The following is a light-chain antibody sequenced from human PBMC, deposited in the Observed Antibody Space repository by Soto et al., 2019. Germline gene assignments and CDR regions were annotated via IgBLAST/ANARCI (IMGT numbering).Light chain of an antibody. CDR3: QQYGSSPPWT. Sequence: ELVLTQSPGTLSLSPGARATLSCRASQSVSSSYLAWYQQKPGQAPRLLIYGASSRATGIPDRFSGSGSGTDFTPTIRRLEPEDFAVYYCQQYGSSPPWTFGQGTKVDIK. CDR2: GAS. CDR1: QSVSSSY. V-gene: IGKV3-20*01. J-gene: IGKJ1*01.